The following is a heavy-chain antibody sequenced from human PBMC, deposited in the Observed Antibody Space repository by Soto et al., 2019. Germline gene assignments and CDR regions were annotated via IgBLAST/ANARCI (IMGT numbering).Heavy chain of an antibody. CDR3: GRGGGAGTDFDY. V-gene: IGHV3-11*01. CDR1: GFTFSDYY. Sequence: GGSLRLSCAASGFTFSDYYMSWIRQAPGKGLEWVSYISSSGSTIYYADSVKGRFTISRDNAKNYLYLQMNSLRAEGTAVSYCGRGGGAGTDFDYWGQGTLVTVSS. CDR2: ISSSGSTI. J-gene: IGHJ4*02. D-gene: IGHD6-19*01.